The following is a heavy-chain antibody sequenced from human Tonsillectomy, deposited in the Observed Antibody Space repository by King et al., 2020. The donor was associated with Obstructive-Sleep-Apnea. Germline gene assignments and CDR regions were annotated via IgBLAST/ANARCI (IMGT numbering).Heavy chain of an antibody. CDR1: GYTFTAYL. D-gene: IGHD3-3*01. CDR2: INPHSGDT. J-gene: IGHJ4*02. CDR3: ATFSSSSPFDY. Sequence: VQLVESGAEVKKPGASVKVSCKASGYTFTAYLMHWVRQAPGQGLEWMGWINPHSGDTNFLQKFQGRVTMTRDTSISTAYMELTRLRSGDTAVYYCATFSSSSPFDYWGQGTLVTVSS. V-gene: IGHV1-2*02.